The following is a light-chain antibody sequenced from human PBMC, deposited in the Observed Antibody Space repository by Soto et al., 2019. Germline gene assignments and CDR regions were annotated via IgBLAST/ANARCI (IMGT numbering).Light chain of an antibody. V-gene: IGLV3-21*02. Sequence: SYELTQPPSVSVAPGQTATIPCGGNNIGSKSVHWYQIRPGQAPVLVVHDDNDRPSGIPERFSGSNSGNTDSQTLSRVEAGQEADYYCQVWDSSSDHYVSGKGTKVTGL. J-gene: IGLJ1*01. CDR2: DDN. CDR1: NIGSKS. CDR3: QVWDSSSDHYV.